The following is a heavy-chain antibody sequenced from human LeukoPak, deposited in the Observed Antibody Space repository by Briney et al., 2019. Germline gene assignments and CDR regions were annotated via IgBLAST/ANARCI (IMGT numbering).Heavy chain of an antibody. D-gene: IGHD6-13*01. Sequence: SETLSLTCTVSGGSIGSYYWSWIRQPPGKGLEWIGYIYYSGSTNYNPSLKSRVTILLDTSKNQFSMNLISVTAADTAVYYCAREGVAAAGKLDYWGQGTLVTVSS. J-gene: IGHJ4*02. CDR3: AREGVAAAGKLDY. V-gene: IGHV4-59*01. CDR2: IYYSGST. CDR1: GGSIGSYY.